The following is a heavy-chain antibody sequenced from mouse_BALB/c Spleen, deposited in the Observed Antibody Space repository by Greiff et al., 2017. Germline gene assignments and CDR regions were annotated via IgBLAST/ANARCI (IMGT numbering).Heavy chain of an antibody. CDR3: RSSDWYFDV. J-gene: IGHJ1*01. CDR2: IDPENGNT. V-gene: IGHV14-1*02. Sequence: VQLQQSGAELVRPGALVKLSCKASGFNIKDYYMHWVKQRPEQGLEWIGWIDPENGNTIYDPKFQGKASITADTSSNTAYLQLSSLTSEDTAVYYCRSSDWYFDVWGAGTTVTVSS. CDR1: GFNIKDYY.